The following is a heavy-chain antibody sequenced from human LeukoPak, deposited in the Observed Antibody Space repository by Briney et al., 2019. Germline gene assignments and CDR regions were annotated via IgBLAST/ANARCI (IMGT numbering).Heavy chain of an antibody. Sequence: GGSLRLSCAASGFTFSSYGMHWVRQAPGKGLEWVAVISYDGSNKYYADSVKGRFTISRDNSKNTLYLQMNSLRAEDTAVYYCANLDIPLEGGNSYYYYGMDVWGQGTTVTVSS. CDR2: ISYDGSNK. CDR1: GFTFSSYG. D-gene: IGHD4-23*01. CDR3: ANLDIPLEGGNSYYYYGMDV. J-gene: IGHJ6*02. V-gene: IGHV3-30*18.